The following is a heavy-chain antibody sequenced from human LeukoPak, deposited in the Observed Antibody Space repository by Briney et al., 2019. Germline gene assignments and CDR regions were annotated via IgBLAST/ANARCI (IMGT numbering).Heavy chain of an antibody. J-gene: IGHJ4*02. V-gene: IGHV3-30-3*01. CDR2: TSSDLNVK. D-gene: IGHD3-10*01. CDR1: GFTFRNYV. CDR3: AREGYYGSGSPPSLYFDY. Sequence: GGSLRLSCAASGFTFRNYVIHWVRQAPGKGLEWVAVTSSDLNVKLYADSVKVRFTISRDNSRSILYLQMNSLRPEDTAIYYCAREGYYGSGSPPSLYFDYWGQGTLVTVSS.